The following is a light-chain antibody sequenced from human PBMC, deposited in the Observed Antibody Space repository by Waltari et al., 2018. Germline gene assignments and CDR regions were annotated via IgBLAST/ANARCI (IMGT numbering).Light chain of an antibody. Sequence: DIVMTQSPDSLAVSLGERATINCKSSQSVLYSTNNKNYLAWYQQKPRQPPKLLIYWASTRESGVPDLCTGSGSGTDFTPAISSLQAEDVAVYYCQQYYDTPLTFGPGTKVDIK. V-gene: IGKV4-1*01. CDR2: WAS. CDR1: QSVLYSTNNKNY. CDR3: QQYYDTPLT. J-gene: IGKJ3*01.